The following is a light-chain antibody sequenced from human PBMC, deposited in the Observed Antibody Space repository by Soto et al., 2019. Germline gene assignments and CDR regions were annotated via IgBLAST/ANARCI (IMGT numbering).Light chain of an antibody. CDR2: EVN. V-gene: IGLV2-14*02. CDR1: YNL. J-gene: IGLJ1*01. Sequence: QSALTQPASVSGSPGQSITISCSGTYNLVSWYQQHPGKAPKLMIFEVNKRPSGVSYRFSGSKSGNTASLTISALQAEDEADYYCSSYTSSSTPRVFGTGTKVTVL. CDR3: SSYTSSSTPRV.